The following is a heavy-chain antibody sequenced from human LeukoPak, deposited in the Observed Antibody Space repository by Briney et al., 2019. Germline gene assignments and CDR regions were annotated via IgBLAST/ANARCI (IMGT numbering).Heavy chain of an antibody. CDR2: MGGSGGST. Sequence: GGSLTLSCPASGFTFSSYAMSWVRQAPGKGLEWVSAMGGSGGSTYYAASVTGRFTISRDNSKSTLYLQMNSLRAEDTAVYYCVKGAEVGSRLYYFDYWGQGTLVTVSS. CDR1: GFTFSSYA. V-gene: IGHV3-23*01. J-gene: IGHJ4*02. CDR3: VKGAEVGSRLYYFDY. D-gene: IGHD1-26*01.